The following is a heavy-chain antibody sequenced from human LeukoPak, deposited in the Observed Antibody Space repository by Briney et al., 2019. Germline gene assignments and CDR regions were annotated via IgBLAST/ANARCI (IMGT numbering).Heavy chain of an antibody. CDR3: AREGTLVRGELFDY. V-gene: IGHV3-7*01. CDR2: IKQDGSEK. CDR1: GFTFSTYW. D-gene: IGHD3-10*01. Sequence: GGSLRLSCAASGFTFSTYWMSWVRQAPGKGLEWVANIKQDGSEKYYVDSVKGRFTISRGNAKNSLYLQMNSLRAEDTAVYYCAREGTLVRGELFDYWGQGTLVTVSA. J-gene: IGHJ4*02.